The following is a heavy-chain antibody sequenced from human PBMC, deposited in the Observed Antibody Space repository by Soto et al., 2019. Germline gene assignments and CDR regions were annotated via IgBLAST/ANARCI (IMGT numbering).Heavy chain of an antibody. D-gene: IGHD3-22*01. CDR3: AKGFYYIYYYYGMDV. V-gene: IGHV1-2*02. J-gene: IGHJ6*02. CDR2: INPNSGGT. Sequence: ASVKVSCKASGYTFTGYYMHWVRQAPGQGLEWMGWINPNSGGTNYAQKFQGRVTMTRDTSISTAYMELSRLRSDDTAVYYCAKGFYYIYYYYGMDVWGQGATVTVSS. CDR1: GYTFTGYY.